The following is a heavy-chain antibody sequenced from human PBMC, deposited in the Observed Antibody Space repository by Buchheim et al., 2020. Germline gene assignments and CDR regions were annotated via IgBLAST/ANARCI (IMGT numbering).Heavy chain of an antibody. CDR3: ASRVGGNNPFDY. CDR1: GFTFSSYS. CDR2: INSGGTIT. J-gene: IGHJ4*02. Sequence: EVQLLESGGGLVQPGGSLRLSCAASGFTFSSYSMTWVRQAPGKGLEWVSIINSGGTITYYADSVKGRFTISRDNSKDTLYLQMESRRAEDTAVYYDASRVGGNNPFDYWGQGTLVTVSS. D-gene: IGHD2-15*01. V-gene: IGHV3-23*01.